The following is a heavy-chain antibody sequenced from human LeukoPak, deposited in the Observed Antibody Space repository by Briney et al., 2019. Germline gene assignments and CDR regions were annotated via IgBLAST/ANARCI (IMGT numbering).Heavy chain of an antibody. Sequence: PGGSLRLSCAASGNYWMHWVRQAPGKGLVWVSHINGDGSWTTYADSVKGRFTISKDNAKNTVYLQMNSLRAEDTAVYYCAREHGIVGATLYYYYYGMDVWGQGTTVTVSS. V-gene: IGHV3-74*01. CDR3: AREHGIVGATLYYYYYGMDV. CDR2: INGDGSWT. CDR1: GNYW. D-gene: IGHD1-26*01. J-gene: IGHJ6*02.